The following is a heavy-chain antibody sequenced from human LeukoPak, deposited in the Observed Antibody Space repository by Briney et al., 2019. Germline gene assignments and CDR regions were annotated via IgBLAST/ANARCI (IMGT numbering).Heavy chain of an antibody. CDR3: ARPRGGSYNWFDP. J-gene: IGHJ5*02. Sequence: ASVKVSCKASGYTFTGYYMHWVRQAPGQGLEWMGWINPNSGGTNYAQKFQGRVTITRDTSASTAYMELSSLRSEDTAVYYCARPRGGSYNWFDPWGQGTLVTVSS. CDR1: GYTFTGYY. D-gene: IGHD1-26*01. V-gene: IGHV1-2*02. CDR2: INPNSGGT.